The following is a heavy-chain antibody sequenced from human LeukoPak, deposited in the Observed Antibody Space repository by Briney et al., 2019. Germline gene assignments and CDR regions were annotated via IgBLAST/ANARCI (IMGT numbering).Heavy chain of an antibody. D-gene: IGHD1-26*01. Sequence: SVNVSFKASGGTFSSYAISWVRQAPGQGLEWMGGIIPIFGTANYAQKFQGRVTITADESTSTAYMELSSLRSEDTAVYYCARGVAWELQYYYYYGMDVWGQGTTVTVSS. CDR2: IIPIFGTA. CDR3: ARGVAWELQYYYYYGMDV. J-gene: IGHJ6*02. CDR1: GGTFSSYA. V-gene: IGHV1-69*13.